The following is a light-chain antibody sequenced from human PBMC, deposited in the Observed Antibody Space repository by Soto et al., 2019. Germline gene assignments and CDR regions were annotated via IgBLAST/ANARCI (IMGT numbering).Light chain of an antibody. V-gene: IGKV1-5*03. CDR1: QTISSW. CDR3: QHYTSYSEA. J-gene: IGKJ1*01. Sequence: IQRPQSPASGAAAVLGVGTITCRASQTISSWLAWYQQKPGKAPKLLIYKESTLKSGVPSRFSGSGSGPEFTLTISSLQPADFATYSCQHYTSYSEAFGQGTKVDIK. CDR2: KES.